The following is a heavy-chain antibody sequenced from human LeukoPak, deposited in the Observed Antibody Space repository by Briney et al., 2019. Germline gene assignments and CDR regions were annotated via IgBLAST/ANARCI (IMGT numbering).Heavy chain of an antibody. V-gene: IGHV3-13*04. CDR3: ARGIARTVAGNWFDP. CDR2: IGTAGDT. J-gene: IGHJ5*02. CDR1: GFTFSSYD. D-gene: IGHD6-19*01. Sequence: PGGSLRLSCAASGFTFSSYDMHWVRQATGKGLEWVSAIGTAGDTYYPGYVKGRFTISRENAKNSLYLQMNSLRAGDTAVYYCARGIARTVAGNWFDPWGQGTLVSVSS.